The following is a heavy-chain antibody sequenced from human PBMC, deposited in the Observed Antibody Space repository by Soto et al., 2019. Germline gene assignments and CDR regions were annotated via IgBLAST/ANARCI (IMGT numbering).Heavy chain of an antibody. D-gene: IGHD6-6*01. CDR2: ISAYNGNT. Sequence: ASVKVSCQASGYTFTSYGISWVRQAPGQGLEWMGWISAYNGNTNYAQKLQGRVTMTTDTSTSTAYMELRSLRSDDTAVYYCASESSSGQGGYYYYGMDVWGQGTTVTVSS. J-gene: IGHJ6*02. CDR3: ASESSSGQGGYYYYGMDV. CDR1: GYTFTSYG. V-gene: IGHV1-18*01.